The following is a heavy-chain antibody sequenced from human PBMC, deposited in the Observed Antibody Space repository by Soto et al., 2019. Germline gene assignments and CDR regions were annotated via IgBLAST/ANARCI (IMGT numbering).Heavy chain of an antibody. CDR1: GGSISDSTFY. V-gene: IGHV4-39*02. CDR3: DAVTAIRPILDY. CDR2: VLHTGNT. D-gene: IGHD2-21*02. J-gene: IGHJ4*02. Sequence: SETLSLTCSVSGGSISDSTFYWGWIRQTPGKGLEWIGSVLHTGNTYYSPSFKSRLSISVDKSQNSFSLTLNAATAADTAVYYCDAVTAIRPILDYRGQGVPVTVSS.